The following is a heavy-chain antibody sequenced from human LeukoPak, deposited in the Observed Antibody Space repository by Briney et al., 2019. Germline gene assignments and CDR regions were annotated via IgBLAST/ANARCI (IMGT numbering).Heavy chain of an antibody. CDR1: GGSISSGGYY. Sequence: SETLSLTCTVSGGSISSGGYYWSWIPQHPGKGLEWFGYIYYSGSTYYNPSLKSRVTISVDTSKNQFSLKLSSVTAADTAVYYCARSNDFDAFDIWGQGTMVTVSS. V-gene: IGHV4-31*03. J-gene: IGHJ3*02. D-gene: IGHD3/OR15-3a*01. CDR3: ARSNDFDAFDI. CDR2: IYYSGST.